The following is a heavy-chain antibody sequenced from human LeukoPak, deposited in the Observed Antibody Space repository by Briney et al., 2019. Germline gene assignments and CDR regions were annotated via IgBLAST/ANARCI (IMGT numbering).Heavy chain of an antibody. V-gene: IGHV3-23*01. D-gene: IGHD6-13*01. J-gene: IGHJ4*02. CDR1: GFVFSSFA. CDR2: ITGDAYTT. CDR3: AKRGAGGKLFDY. Sequence: GGSLRLSCAASGFVFSSFAMSWIRQAPGKGLEWVSAITGDAYTTYYADSVRGRFTISRDNSKNTVYLQLNSLCADDTAVYYCAKRGAGGKLFDYWGQGTLVTVSS.